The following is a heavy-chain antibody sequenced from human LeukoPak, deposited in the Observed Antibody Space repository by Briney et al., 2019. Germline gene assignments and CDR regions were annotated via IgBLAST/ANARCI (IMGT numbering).Heavy chain of an antibody. V-gene: IGHV1-18*01. Sequence: AASVKVSCKASGYTFTSYDINWVRQATGQGLEWMGWISAYNGNTNYAQKLQGRVTMTTDTSTSTAYMELRSLRSEDTAVYYCARSGVRGYSYGSGDYWGQGTLVTVSS. J-gene: IGHJ4*02. CDR3: ARSGVRGYSYGSGDY. CDR1: GYTFTSYD. D-gene: IGHD5-18*01. CDR2: ISAYNGNT.